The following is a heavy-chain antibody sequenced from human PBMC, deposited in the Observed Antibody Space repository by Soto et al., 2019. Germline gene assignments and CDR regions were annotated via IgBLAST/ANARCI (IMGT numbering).Heavy chain of an antibody. D-gene: IGHD3-10*01. J-gene: IGHJ4*02. Sequence: QVQLQESGPGLVKPSETLSLTCTVSGGSISSYYWSWIRQPPGKGLEWIGYIYYSGSTNYNPSLKSRVTISVDTSKNQSALTLNSMTAADTAVYDCARHNYGSGSTYFDYWGQGTLVTVSS. V-gene: IGHV4-59*08. CDR1: GGSISSYY. CDR3: ARHNYGSGSTYFDY. CDR2: IYYSGST.